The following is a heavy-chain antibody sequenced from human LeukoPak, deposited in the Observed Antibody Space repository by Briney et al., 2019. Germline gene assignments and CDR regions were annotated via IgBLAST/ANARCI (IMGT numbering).Heavy chain of an antibody. Sequence: KPSETLSLTCAVYGGSFSGYYWSWIRQPPGKGLEWIGEINHSGSTNYNPSLKSRVTISVDTSKNQFSLKLSSVTAADTAVYYCARLITGTTMAFDIWGQGTMVTVSS. CDR1: GGSFSGYY. CDR2: INHSGST. D-gene: IGHD1-7*01. CDR3: ARLITGTTMAFDI. V-gene: IGHV4-34*01. J-gene: IGHJ3*02.